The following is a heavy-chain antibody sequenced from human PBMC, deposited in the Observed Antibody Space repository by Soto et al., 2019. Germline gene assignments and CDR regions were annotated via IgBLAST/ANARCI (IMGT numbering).Heavy chain of an antibody. CDR3: ARPRYDGSGTPFDH. J-gene: IGHJ4*02. CDR1: GFTFSSYW. D-gene: IGHD3-22*01. V-gene: IGHV3-74*01. Sequence: GGSLRLSCAASGFTFSSYWMHWVRQAPGKGLVWVSGINVDGSTATYADSVKGRFIISRDNAKNMLYLQMNSLTAEDTAVYYCARPRYDGSGTPFDHWGQGTLVTVSS. CDR2: INVDGSTA.